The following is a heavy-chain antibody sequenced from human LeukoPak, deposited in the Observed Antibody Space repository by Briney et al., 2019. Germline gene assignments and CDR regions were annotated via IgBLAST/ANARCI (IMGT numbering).Heavy chain of an antibody. V-gene: IGHV3-53*01. CDR1: GFAVSSNH. J-gene: IGHJ4*02. D-gene: IGHD6-13*01. CDR3: ARGLAQAGILGVFDY. Sequence: GGSLRLSCAASGFAVSSNHMNWVRQAPGKGLEWVSLIHSGGSTYYADSVKGRFTISRDNSRNTLDLQMNTLRAEDTAVYYCARGLAQAGILGVFDYWGQGTLVTVSS. CDR2: IHSGGST.